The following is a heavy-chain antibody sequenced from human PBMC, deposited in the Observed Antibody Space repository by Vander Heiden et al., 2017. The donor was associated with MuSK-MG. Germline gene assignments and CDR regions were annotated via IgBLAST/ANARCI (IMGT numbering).Heavy chain of an antibody. D-gene: IGHD1-26*01. V-gene: IGHV3-21*01. Sequence: EVQLVESGGGLVKPGGSLRLSCAASGFTFSSYSMHWVRPAPGKGLELVSSISSSRNYIYYANSVKGRFTISRENAKNSLYLKMNGLRAEDTAVYYCARDMVGGVGYWGQGTLVTVSS. CDR1: GFTFSSYS. J-gene: IGHJ4*02. CDR3: ARDMVGGVGY. CDR2: ISSSRNYI.